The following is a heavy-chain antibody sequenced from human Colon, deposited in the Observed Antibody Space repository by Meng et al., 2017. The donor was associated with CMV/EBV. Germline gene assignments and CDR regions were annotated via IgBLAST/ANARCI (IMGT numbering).Heavy chain of an antibody. Sequence: GRSLRLSCAGSGFKFDTYGMNWVRQAPGKGLEWIAYISSRGTTTYYADSVKGRFTITRINARNSLYLQMNSLKAEDTAVYYCARDSGRMNYWGQGTLVTVSS. CDR2: ISSRGTTT. CDR3: ARDSGRMNY. V-gene: IGHV3-48*04. D-gene: IGHD2-8*01. CDR1: GFKFDTYG. J-gene: IGHJ4*02.